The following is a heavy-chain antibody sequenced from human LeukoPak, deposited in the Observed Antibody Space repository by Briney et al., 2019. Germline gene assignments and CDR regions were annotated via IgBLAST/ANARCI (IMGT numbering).Heavy chain of an antibody. CDR2: TYYRSKWYN. Sequence: SQTLSLTCAISGDSFSSNNAAWNWIRQSPSRGLEWLGRTYYRSKWYNDYAVSVKSRITINPDTSKNQFSLQLNSVTPEDTAVYYCARGDGPPTFGYYYYGMDVWGQGTTVTVSS. J-gene: IGHJ6*02. CDR3: ARGDGPPTFGYYYYGMDV. V-gene: IGHV6-1*01. CDR1: GDSFSSNNAA. D-gene: IGHD5-24*01.